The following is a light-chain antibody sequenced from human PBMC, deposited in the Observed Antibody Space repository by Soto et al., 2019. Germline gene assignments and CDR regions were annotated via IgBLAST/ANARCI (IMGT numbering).Light chain of an antibody. V-gene: IGLV1-40*01. J-gene: IGLJ2*01. CDR1: TSNIGADYD. CDR2: GNN. Sequence: QSVLTQPPSVSGAPGQRVTISCTGSTSNIGADYDVHWYQHLPGTAPTLLIYGNNNRPSGVPDRFSGSKSGTSGSLAITGLQVEDEGDYYCQSYDSSLRGSVFGGGTQLTVL. CDR3: QSYDSSLRGSV.